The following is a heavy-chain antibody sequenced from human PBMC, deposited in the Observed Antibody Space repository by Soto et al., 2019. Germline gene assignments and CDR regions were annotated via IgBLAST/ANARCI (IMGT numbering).Heavy chain of an antibody. CDR3: AEDFGSLVTTAGPIDY. J-gene: IGHJ4*02. CDR1: GFTFSNYG. D-gene: IGHD4-17*01. V-gene: IGHV3-30*18. Sequence: QVQLVESGGGVVQPGRSLRLSCSASGFTFSNYGMHWVRQAPGKGLEWVALISYDGSNKYYADSVKGRFTISRDNSKNTLYLQMNSLRTEDTAVYYCAEDFGSLVTTAGPIDYWGQGTLVSVSS. CDR2: ISYDGSNK.